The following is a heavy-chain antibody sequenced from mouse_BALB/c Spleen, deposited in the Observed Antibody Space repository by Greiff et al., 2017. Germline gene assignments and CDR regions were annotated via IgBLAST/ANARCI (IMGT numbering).Heavy chain of an antibody. J-gene: IGHJ2*01. CDR2: IDPANGNT. D-gene: IGHD3-1*01. Sequence: VHVKRSGAELVKPGASVKLSCTASGFNIKDTYMHWVKQRPEQGLEWIGRIDPANGNTKYDPKFQGKATITADTSSNTAYLQLSSLTSEDTAVYYCARATFDYWGQGTTLTVSS. V-gene: IGHV14-3*02. CDR1: GFNIKDTY. CDR3: ARATFDY.